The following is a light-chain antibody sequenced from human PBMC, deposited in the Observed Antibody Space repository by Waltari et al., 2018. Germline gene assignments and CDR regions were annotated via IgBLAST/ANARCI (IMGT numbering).Light chain of an antibody. Sequence: DIQMTQSPSSLSASVGDRVTITCRASEDLNKYLNWYQQKPGKAPRLLISDTSTLRSGVPSRFSGSSSGTDFSLTISSLQAEDFAIYYCQQSYRAPLTFGGGTKVEI. CDR1: EDLNKY. V-gene: IGKV1-39*01. CDR2: DTS. CDR3: QQSYRAPLT. J-gene: IGKJ4*01.